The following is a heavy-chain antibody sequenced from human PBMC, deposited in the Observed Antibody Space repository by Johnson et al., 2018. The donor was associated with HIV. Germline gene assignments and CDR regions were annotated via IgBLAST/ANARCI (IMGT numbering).Heavy chain of an antibody. CDR3: ARVPPWALGATGWLDAFDI. CDR1: RFTFSDYY. V-gene: IGHV3-71*02. Sequence: VQLVESGGGLVKPGGSLRLSCAASRFTFSDYYMSWIRQTPGKGLEWVGFIRSKAYGGTTEYAASVKGRFTISRDDSTSIAFLQMNSLRAEDTAVYYCARVPPWALGATGWLDAFDIWGQGTMVTVSS. D-gene: IGHD1-26*01. J-gene: IGHJ3*02. CDR2: IRSKAYGGTT.